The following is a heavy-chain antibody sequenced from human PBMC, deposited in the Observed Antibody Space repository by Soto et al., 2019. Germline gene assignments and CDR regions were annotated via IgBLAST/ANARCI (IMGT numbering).Heavy chain of an antibody. CDR3: AKVSRKGSAIDFDY. CDR1: GDTFSNYV. J-gene: IGHJ4*02. Sequence: QVQLVQSGAEVKKPGSSVKVACKVSGDTFSNYVINWVRQAPGQGLEWMGAIVPIFRTANYAQKFQGRVTITADEFTITAYMELSGLRSDDTATYYCAKVSRKGSAIDFDYWGQGTLITVSS. D-gene: IGHD3-10*01. CDR2: IVPIFRTA. V-gene: IGHV1-69*12.